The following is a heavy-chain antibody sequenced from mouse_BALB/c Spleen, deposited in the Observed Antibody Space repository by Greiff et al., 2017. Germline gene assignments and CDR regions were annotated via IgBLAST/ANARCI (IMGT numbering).Heavy chain of an antibody. D-gene: IGHD2-4*01. Sequence: VQLKESGGGLVQPGGSMKLSCVASGFTFSNYWMNWVRQSPEKGLEWVAEIRLKSNNYATHYAESVKGRFTISRDDSKSSVYLQMNNLRAEDTGIYYCTRRGYDYDPWFAYWGQGTLVTVSA. J-gene: IGHJ3*01. CDR1: GFTFSNYW. V-gene: IGHV6-6*02. CDR2: IRLKSNNYAT. CDR3: TRRGYDYDPWFAY.